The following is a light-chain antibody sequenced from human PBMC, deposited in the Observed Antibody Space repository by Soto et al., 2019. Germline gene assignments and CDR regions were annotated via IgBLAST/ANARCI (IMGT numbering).Light chain of an antibody. CDR1: SSDVGSYSL. Sequence: QSALTQPASVSGSPGQSITISCTGTSSDVGSYSLVSWYQHHPGKAPKLIIYEGTERPSGVSNRFSGSNSANTASLTISGLQAEDEAHYYCCSYTAASTPYVFGSGTKLTVL. CDR3: CSYTAASTPYV. J-gene: IGLJ1*01. CDR2: EGT. V-gene: IGLV2-23*01.